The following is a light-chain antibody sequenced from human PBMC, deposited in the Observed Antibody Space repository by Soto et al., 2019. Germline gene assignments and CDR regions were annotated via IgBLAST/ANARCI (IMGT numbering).Light chain of an antibody. J-gene: IGKJ1*01. CDR1: QSISSW. V-gene: IGKV1-5*01. Sequence: DIQMTQSSSTLSASVGDRVTITCRASQSISSWLAWYQQKPGKAPKLLIYDASSLESGVPSRFSGSGSGTEFTRTISSLQPDDFATYYCQQYNSYSWTFGQGTKVEIK. CDR2: DAS. CDR3: QQYNSYSWT.